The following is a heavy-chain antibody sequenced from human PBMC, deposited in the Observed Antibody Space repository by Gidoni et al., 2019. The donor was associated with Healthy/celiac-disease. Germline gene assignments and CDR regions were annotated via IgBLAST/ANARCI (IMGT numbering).Heavy chain of an antibody. J-gene: IGHJ6*02. CDR1: GCTFSSYA. D-gene: IGHD6-13*01. V-gene: IGHV1-69*01. Sequence: QVQLVQSGAEVKTPGSSVKVSCKASGCTFSSYAISWVRQAPGQGLEWMGGIIPIFGTANYAQKFKGRVTITADESTSTAYMELSSLRSEDTAVYYCASARIAAAGIYYYYYGMDVWGQGTTVTVSS. CDR3: ASARIAAAGIYYYYYGMDV. CDR2: IIPIFGTA.